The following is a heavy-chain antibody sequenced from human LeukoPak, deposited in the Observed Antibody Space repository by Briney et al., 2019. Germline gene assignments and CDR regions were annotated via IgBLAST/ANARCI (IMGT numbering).Heavy chain of an antibody. D-gene: IGHD2-21*02. J-gene: IGHJ6*03. CDR2: IYHTGST. V-gene: IGHV4-38-2*02. CDR3: ARVPRRVTGSNRRFYYYYYMDV. Sequence: PSETLSLTCTVSGYSISSGYYWGWIRQPPGKGLEWIVSIYHTGSTYYNPSLKSRVTISVDTSKNQFSLKLSSVTAADTAVYYCARVPRRVTGSNRRFYYYYYMDVWGKGTTVTVSS. CDR1: GYSISSGYY.